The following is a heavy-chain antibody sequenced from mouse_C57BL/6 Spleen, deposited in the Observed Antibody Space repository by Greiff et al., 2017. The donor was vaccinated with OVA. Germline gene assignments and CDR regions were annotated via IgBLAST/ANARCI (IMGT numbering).Heavy chain of an antibody. Sequence: EVKLVESEGGLVQPGSSMKLSCTASGFTFSDYYMAWVRQVPEKGLEWVANINYDGSSTYYLDSLKSRFIISRDNAKNILYLQMSSLKSEDTATYYCARENTTVVARWYFDVWGTGTTVTVSS. CDR1: GFTFSDYY. D-gene: IGHD1-1*01. CDR3: ARENTTVVARWYFDV. J-gene: IGHJ1*03. V-gene: IGHV5-16*01. CDR2: INYDGSST.